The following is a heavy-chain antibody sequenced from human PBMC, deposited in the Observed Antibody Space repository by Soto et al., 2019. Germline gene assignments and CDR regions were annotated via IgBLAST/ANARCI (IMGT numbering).Heavy chain of an antibody. CDR2: IKEDGSEK. CDR3: VRDGGWPLAFDF. V-gene: IGHV3-7*01. D-gene: IGHD6-19*01. Sequence: EVQLVESGGDLVQPGGSLRLSCTTSGFIFNNHWMSWVRQAPVKGLEWVANIKEDGSEKTYLDSVKGRFIISRDNANNSLYLQMNSMRVEEKAVYYCVRDGGWPLAFDFWGQGTMVTVSS. CDR1: GFIFNNHW. J-gene: IGHJ3*01.